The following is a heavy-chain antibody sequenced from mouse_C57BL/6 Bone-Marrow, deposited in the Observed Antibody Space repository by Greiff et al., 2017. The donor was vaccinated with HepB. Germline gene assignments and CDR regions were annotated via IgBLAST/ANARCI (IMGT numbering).Heavy chain of an antibody. J-gene: IGHJ1*03. V-gene: IGHV1-82*01. D-gene: IGHD1-1*01. Sequence: VQLQQSGPELVKPGASVKISCKASGYAFSSSWMNWVKQRPGKGLEWIGRIYPGDGDTNYNGKFKGKATLTADKSSSTAYMQLSSLTSEDSAVYFCACYDSRDWYFDVWGTGTTVTVSS. CDR1: GYAFSSSW. CDR2: IYPGDGDT. CDR3: ACYDSRDWYFDV.